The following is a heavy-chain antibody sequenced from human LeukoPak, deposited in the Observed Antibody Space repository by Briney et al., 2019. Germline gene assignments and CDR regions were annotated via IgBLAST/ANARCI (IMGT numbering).Heavy chain of an antibody. J-gene: IGHJ4*02. Sequence: GGSLRLSCAASGFTFSIYAMHWVRQAPGKGLEYVSAITSNGGSAYYANSVKGRFTISRDNSKNTLYLQMGSLRAEDMAVYYCAREYCDSTTCYKTIGYWGQGTLVTVSS. V-gene: IGHV3-64*01. CDR3: AREYCDSTTCYKTIGY. CDR2: ITSNGGSA. CDR1: GFTFSIYA. D-gene: IGHD2-2*02.